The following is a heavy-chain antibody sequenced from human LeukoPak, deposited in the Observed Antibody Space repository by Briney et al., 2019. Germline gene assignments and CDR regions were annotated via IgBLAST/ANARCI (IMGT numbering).Heavy chain of an antibody. CDR2: ISSSGSTI. V-gene: IGHV3-48*03. CDR1: GFTFSSYE. CDR3: ARMDPYCGGDCYTRDAFDI. Sequence: GGSLRLSCAASGFTFSSYEINWVRQAPGKGLEWVSYISSSGSTIYYADDVQRRFTISRDNAKNSMYLQMNSLRAEDTAVYYCARMDPYCGGDCYTRDAFDIWGQGTMVTVSS. D-gene: IGHD2-21*02. J-gene: IGHJ3*02.